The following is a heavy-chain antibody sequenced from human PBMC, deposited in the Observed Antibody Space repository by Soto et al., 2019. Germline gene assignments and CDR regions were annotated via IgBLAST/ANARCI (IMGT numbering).Heavy chain of an antibody. D-gene: IGHD6-19*01. Sequence: EVQLLESGGGLVQSGGSLRLSCAASGFTFSSYAMTWVRQAPGKGLEWVSGISSSGGSTNYADSVKGRFTVSRDNSKNTLYLQMNSLRLVDTAAYYSAKSLYPGIAVAGTRWGQGTLVTVSS. CDR3: AKSLYPGIAVAGTR. CDR1: GFTFSSYA. V-gene: IGHV3-23*01. J-gene: IGHJ4*02. CDR2: ISSSGGST.